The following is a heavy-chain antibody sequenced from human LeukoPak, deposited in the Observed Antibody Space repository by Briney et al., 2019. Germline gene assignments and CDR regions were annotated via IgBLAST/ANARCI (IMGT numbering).Heavy chain of an antibody. CDR2: IYYSGST. J-gene: IGHJ4*02. CDR1: GGSVSSGSYY. Sequence: KASETLSLTCTVSGGSVSSGSYYWSWIRQPPGKALEWIGYIYYSGSTNYNPSLKSRVTISVDTSKNQFSLKLRSVTAADTAVYYCARLYGDYLSPIHYSGQGTLVTVSS. D-gene: IGHD4-17*01. CDR3: ARLYGDYLSPIHY. V-gene: IGHV4-61*01.